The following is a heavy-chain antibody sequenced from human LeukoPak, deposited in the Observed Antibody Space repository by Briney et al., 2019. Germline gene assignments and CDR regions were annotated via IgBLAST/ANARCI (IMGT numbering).Heavy chain of an antibody. V-gene: IGHV1-46*01. D-gene: IGHD6-13*01. Sequence: GASVRVSFTASGYTFTSYYMHWVRQAPGQGLAWMGLINPSGGSTSYAQKFQGRVTMTRDTSTSTVYMELSSLRSEDTAVYYCALRPAGTSYGMDVWGQGTTVTVSS. CDR3: ALRPAGTSYGMDV. CDR1: GYTFTSYY. CDR2: INPSGGST. J-gene: IGHJ6*02.